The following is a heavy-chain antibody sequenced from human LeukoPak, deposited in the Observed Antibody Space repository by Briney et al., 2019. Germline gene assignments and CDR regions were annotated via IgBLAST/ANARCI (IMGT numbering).Heavy chain of an antibody. CDR2: IYPGDSDT. CDR3: ATRSGSYFSALDY. CDR1: GYSFTSYW. Sequence: GESLKISCKGSGYSFTSYWIGWVRPMPGKGLEWMGIIYPGDSDTRYSPSFQGQVAISADKSISTAYLQWSSLKASDTAMYYCATRSGSYFSALDYWGQGTLVTVSS. D-gene: IGHD1-26*01. J-gene: IGHJ4*02. V-gene: IGHV5-51*01.